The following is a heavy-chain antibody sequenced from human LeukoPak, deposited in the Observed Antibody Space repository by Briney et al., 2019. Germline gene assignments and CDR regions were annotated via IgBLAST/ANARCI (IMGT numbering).Heavy chain of an antibody. Sequence: RGSLSLSCAASGFTFSDYYMSWIRQAPGKGLEWVSYADSVKGRFTISRDNAKNSLFLHMNSLRPEDTALYYCATTNDIGNYYFDFWGQGSLVTVSS. CDR1: GFTFSDYY. V-gene: IGHV3-11*06. CDR3: ATTNDIGNYYFDF. D-gene: IGHD4-23*01. J-gene: IGHJ4*02.